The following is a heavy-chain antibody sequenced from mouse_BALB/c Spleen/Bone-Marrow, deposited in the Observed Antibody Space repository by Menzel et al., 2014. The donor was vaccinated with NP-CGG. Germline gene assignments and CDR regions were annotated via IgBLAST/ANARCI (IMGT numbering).Heavy chain of an antibody. D-gene: IGHD1-1*01. Sequence: EVQLQQSGAELVKPGDSVKLSCTASGFNINDTYMHWVKQRPERGLEWIGRIDPASGTTKYDPKFPSKATITADTSYQTAYLQISSQTSEATAVYYGAMYYYGSTFFAYWGQGTLVTVSA. J-gene: IGHJ3*01. V-gene: IGHV14-3*02. CDR3: AMYYYGSTFFAY. CDR2: IDPASGTT. CDR1: GFNINDTY.